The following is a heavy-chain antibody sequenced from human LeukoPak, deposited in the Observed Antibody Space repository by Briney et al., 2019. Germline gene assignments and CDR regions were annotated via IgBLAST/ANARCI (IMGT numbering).Heavy chain of an antibody. Sequence: SETLSLTCTVSGGSISSSHYYWGWIRQPPGKGLEWIGSIYYSGSTYYNPSLKSRVTISVDTSKNQFSLRLSSVTAADTAVYYCARHLRGYSILCYFDCWGQGTLVTVSS. CDR3: ARHLRGYSILCYFDC. V-gene: IGHV4-39*01. J-gene: IGHJ4*02. D-gene: IGHD2-21*01. CDR1: GGSISSSHYY. CDR2: IYYSGST.